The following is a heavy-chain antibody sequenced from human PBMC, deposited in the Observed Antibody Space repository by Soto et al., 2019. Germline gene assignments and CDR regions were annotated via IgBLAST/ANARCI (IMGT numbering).Heavy chain of an antibody. CDR2: IFHTGST. Sequence: TLSLTCTVSGGSISSGNFSWTWIRQPPGKGLEWIAYIFHTGSTFYNSSLKPRVSISVDRSKNQFSLKLKSVTETDTAVYYCARVKVGDLFRFNWFFDLWGRGTLVTAPQ. CDR3: ARVKVGDLFRFNWFFDL. J-gene: IGHJ2*01. CDR1: GGSISSGNFS. V-gene: IGHV4-30-2*01. D-gene: IGHD3-3*01.